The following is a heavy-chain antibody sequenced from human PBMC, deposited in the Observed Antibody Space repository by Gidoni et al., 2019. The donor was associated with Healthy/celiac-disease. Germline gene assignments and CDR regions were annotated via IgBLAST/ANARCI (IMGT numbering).Heavy chain of an antibody. CDR3: ARELWMAFDY. D-gene: IGHD3-16*01. V-gene: IGHV3-7*03. CDR1: GFTFSGYW. Sequence: EVQLVDSGGGLVQPGGSLRLSCAASGFTFSGYWMSWVRQAPGKGLEWVANIKQDGSEKYYVDSVKGRFTISRDNAKNSLYLQMNSLRAEDTAVYYCARELWMAFDYWGQGTLVTVSS. J-gene: IGHJ4*02. CDR2: IKQDGSEK.